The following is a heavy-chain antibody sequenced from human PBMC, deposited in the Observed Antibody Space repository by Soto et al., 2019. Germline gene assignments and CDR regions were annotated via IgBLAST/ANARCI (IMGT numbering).Heavy chain of an antibody. CDR1: GGSFSGYY. V-gene: IGHV4-34*01. J-gene: IGHJ4*02. CDR3: ARSMVRGVISLFDY. Sequence: SETLSLTCAVYGGSFSGYYWSWIRQPPGKGLEWIGEINHSGSTNYNPSLKSRVTISVDTSKNQFSLKLSSVTAADTAVYYCARSMVRGVISLFDYWGQGTLVTVSS. D-gene: IGHD3-10*01. CDR2: INHSGST.